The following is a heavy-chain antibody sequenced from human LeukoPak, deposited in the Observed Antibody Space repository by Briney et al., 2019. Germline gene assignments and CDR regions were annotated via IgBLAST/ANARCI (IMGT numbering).Heavy chain of an antibody. V-gene: IGHV3-23*01. CDR2: ISDTT. CDR1: GFIFSIYS. Sequence: GGSLRLSCAASGFIFSIYSMHWVRQAPGKGLEWVSGISDTTYYADSVKGRFTISRDNSRNTLYLQMDGLRAEDTAVYYCAKGRAYSSTSCFDYWGQGTLVTVSS. J-gene: IGHJ4*02. CDR3: AKGRAYSSTSCFDY. D-gene: IGHD2-2*01.